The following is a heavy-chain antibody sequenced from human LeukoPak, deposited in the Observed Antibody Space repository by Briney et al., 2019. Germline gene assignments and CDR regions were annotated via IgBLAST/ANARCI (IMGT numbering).Heavy chain of an antibody. J-gene: IGHJ6*02. CDR2: ISYDGSNK. CDR3: AKDQASYYDFWSGRYGMDA. D-gene: IGHD3-3*01. V-gene: IGHV3-30*18. Sequence: PGGSLRLSCAASGFTFSSYGMHWVRQAPGKGLEWVAVISYDGSNKYYADSVKGRFTISRDNSKNTLYLQMNSLRAEDTAVYYCAKDQASYYDFWSGRYGMDAWGQGTTVTVSS. CDR1: GFTFSSYG.